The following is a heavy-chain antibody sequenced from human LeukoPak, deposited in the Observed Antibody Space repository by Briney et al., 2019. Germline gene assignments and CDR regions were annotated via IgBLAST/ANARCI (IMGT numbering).Heavy chain of an antibody. V-gene: IGHV4-34*01. CDR2: INHSGST. J-gene: IGHJ4*02. CDR1: GGSFSGYY. CDR3: ARGWDYYDSTAYRYYFDS. D-gene: IGHD3-22*01. Sequence: SETLSLTCAVYGGSFSGYYWSWIRQSPGKGLESIGEINHSGSTKSNPSLKSRVTISVDTAKNQFSLKLSAVTAADTAVYYCARGWDYYDSTAYRYYFDSWGQGTLVSVSS.